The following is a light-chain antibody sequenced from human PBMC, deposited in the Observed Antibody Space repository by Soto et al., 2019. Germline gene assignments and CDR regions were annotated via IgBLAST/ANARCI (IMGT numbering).Light chain of an antibody. CDR2: SNN. Sequence: VLTQPPSASGTPGQRVTISCSGSSSNIGSNYVYWYQQLPGTAPKLLIYSNNQRPSGVPDRFSGSKSGTSASLAISGLRSENEADYYCAAWDDSLSGRVFGTGTKVTVL. CDR1: SSNIGSNY. J-gene: IGLJ1*01. CDR3: AAWDDSLSGRV. V-gene: IGLV1-47*02.